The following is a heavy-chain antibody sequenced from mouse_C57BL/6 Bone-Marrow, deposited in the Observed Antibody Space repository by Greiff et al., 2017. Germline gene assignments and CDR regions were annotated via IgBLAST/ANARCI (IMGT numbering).Heavy chain of an antibody. CDR2: IDPADGDT. CDR3: TAYDYSGFAY. Sequence: EVQLQQSGAELVRPGASVKLSCTASGFNIKDDYMHWVKQRPEQGLEWIGWIDPADGDTEYASKFQGKATITADTSSNTAYLQLSSLTSEDTAVYYCTAYDYSGFAYWGQGTLVTVSA. D-gene: IGHD2-4*01. V-gene: IGHV14-4*01. CDR1: GFNIKDDY. J-gene: IGHJ3*01.